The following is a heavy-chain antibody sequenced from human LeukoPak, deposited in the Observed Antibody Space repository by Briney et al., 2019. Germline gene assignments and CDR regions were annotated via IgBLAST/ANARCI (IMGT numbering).Heavy chain of an antibody. V-gene: IGHV1-8*01. CDR2: VNPNSGHT. CDR1: GYTFTSYD. J-gene: IGHJ4*02. Sequence: GASVKVSCKPSGYTFTSYDVNWVRQATGQGLEWMGWVNPNSGHTGYAQKFQGRVTMTTNTSISTAYMELSSLRSEDTAVYYCARGAPGSYCSGGSCPYFDYWGQGTLVPVSS. CDR3: ARGAPGSYCSGGSCPYFDY. D-gene: IGHD2-15*01.